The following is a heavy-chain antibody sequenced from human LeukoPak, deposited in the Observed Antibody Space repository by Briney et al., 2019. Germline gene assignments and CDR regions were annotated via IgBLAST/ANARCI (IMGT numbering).Heavy chain of an antibody. D-gene: IGHD6-13*01. V-gene: IGHV3-21*01. Sequence: PGGSLRLSCAASGFTFSSYSMNWVRQAPGKGLEWVSSISSSSSYICYADSVKGRFTISRGNAKNSLYLQMNSLRAEDTAVYYCARVGPIAAAGHYWGQGTLVTVSS. CDR1: GFTFSSYS. CDR2: ISSSSSYI. J-gene: IGHJ4*02. CDR3: ARVGPIAAAGHY.